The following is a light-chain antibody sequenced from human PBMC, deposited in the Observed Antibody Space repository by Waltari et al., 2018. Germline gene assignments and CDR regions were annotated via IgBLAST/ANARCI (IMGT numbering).Light chain of an antibody. V-gene: IGKV1-12*01. Sequence: DIQMTQSPSSVSASVGDRVNITCRASQGISNLLAWYQQKPGKAPKLLIYGASSLQTGVPERFSGSGSGTEFTLTISSLQPEDFATYYCQQASSFPITFGPGTKVEIK. CDR1: QGISNL. J-gene: IGKJ3*01. CDR3: QQASSFPIT. CDR2: GAS.